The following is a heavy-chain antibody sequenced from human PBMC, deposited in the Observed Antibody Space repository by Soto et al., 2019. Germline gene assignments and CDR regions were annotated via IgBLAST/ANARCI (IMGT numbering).Heavy chain of an antibody. Sequence: SETLSLTCAVYGGSFSGYYWSWIRQPPGKGLEWIGEINHSGSTNYNPSLKSRVTISVDTSKNQFSLKLSSVTAADTAVYYCARVGVDLLVRGGPDYWGQGTLVTVSS. J-gene: IGHJ4*02. V-gene: IGHV4-34*01. D-gene: IGHD3-16*01. CDR1: GGSFSGYY. CDR2: INHSGST. CDR3: ARVGVDLLVRGGPDY.